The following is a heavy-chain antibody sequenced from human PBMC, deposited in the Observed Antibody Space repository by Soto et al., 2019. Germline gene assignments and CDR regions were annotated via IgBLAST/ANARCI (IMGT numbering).Heavy chain of an antibody. J-gene: IGHJ4*02. CDR1: GGSISGYY. CDR2: IYYTGST. CDR3: ASALVPAAMMVDHYFDY. D-gene: IGHD2-2*01. Sequence: SETLSLTCTVSGGSISGYYWSWIRQPPGKRLEWIGYIYYTGSTNYNPSLRSRVTISIDTSKNQFSLKLSSVTAADTAVYYCASALVPAAMMVDHYFDYWGQGTLVTVSS. V-gene: IGHV4-59*01.